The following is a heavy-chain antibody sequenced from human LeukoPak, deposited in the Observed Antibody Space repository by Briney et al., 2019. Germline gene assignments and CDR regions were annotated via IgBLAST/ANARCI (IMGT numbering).Heavy chain of an antibody. CDR3: AKDRRGLANLDY. J-gene: IGHJ4*02. D-gene: IGHD3-16*01. V-gene: IGHV3-23*01. CDR2: ISGSSGST. CDR1: GFTFSSSA. Sequence: GGSLRLSCAASGFTFSSSAMSWVRQAPGKGLEWVSGISGSSGSTYYADSVKGRFTISRDNSKNTLYLQMNSLRAEDTAVYYCAKDRRGLANLDYWGQGTLVTVSS.